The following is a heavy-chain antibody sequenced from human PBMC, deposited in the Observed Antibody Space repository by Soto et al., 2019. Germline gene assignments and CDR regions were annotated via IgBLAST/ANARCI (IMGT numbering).Heavy chain of an antibody. CDR3: ARAPLVVPAANDYYYYYGMDV. D-gene: IGHD2-2*01. CDR1: GGSISSSNW. CDR2: IYHSGST. V-gene: IGHV4-4*02. J-gene: IGHJ6*02. Sequence: SETLSLTCAVSGGSISSSNWWSWVRQPPGKGLEWIGEIYHSGSTNYNPSLKSRVTISVDKSKNQFSLKLSSVTAADTAVYYCARAPLVVPAANDYYYYYGMDVWGQGTTVTVSS.